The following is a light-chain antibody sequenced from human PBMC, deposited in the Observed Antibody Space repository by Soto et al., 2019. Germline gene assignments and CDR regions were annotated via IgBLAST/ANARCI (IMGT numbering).Light chain of an antibody. V-gene: IGKV3-20*01. CDR3: QQYDSPPRT. CDR2: GAS. Sequence: EIVLTQSPDTLSLSPGERATLSCRASQSINSNYLAWYQQKPGQGPRHLIYGASSRATGIPDRFSGSGCGADFPLTSSRLEAEDFAVYYWQQYDSPPRTFGQGTKVEIK. CDR1: QSINSNY. J-gene: IGKJ1*01.